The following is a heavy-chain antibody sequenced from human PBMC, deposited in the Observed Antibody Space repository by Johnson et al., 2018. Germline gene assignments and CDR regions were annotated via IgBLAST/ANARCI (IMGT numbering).Heavy chain of an antibody. V-gene: IGHV3-33*01. CDR2: IWSDVSTK. Sequence: QVQLVESGGGVVQPGRSLRLSCAASGFILSSYGMHWVRQAPGKGLEWVAVIWSDVSTKYYADSVKGRFTISRDSSKNTLYLQMNSLRAEDTAVYYGARNRGGVTHDAFEIWGQGTMVTVSS. CDR3: ARNRGGVTHDAFEI. D-gene: IGHD2-21*02. J-gene: IGHJ3*02. CDR1: GFILSSYG.